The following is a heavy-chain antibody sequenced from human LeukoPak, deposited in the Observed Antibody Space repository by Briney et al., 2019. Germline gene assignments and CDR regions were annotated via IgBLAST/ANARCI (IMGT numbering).Heavy chain of an antibody. CDR2: IYHSGGT. Sequence: SETLSLTCTVSGASITTYYWTWIRQPPGKGLEWIGYIYHSGGTNYNPSLKSRVTISLDTSRNQFSLRLSSVTAADTAVYFCAREYSTSSEGDYFDYWGQGSLVTVSS. J-gene: IGHJ4*02. V-gene: IGHV4-59*01. D-gene: IGHD6-6*01. CDR3: AREYSTSSEGDYFDY. CDR1: GASITTYY.